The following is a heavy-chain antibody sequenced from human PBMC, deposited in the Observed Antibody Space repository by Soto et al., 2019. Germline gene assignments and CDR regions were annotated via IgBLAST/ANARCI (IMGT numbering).Heavy chain of an antibody. CDR3: ARLFHQDRRGYSYGYFFDY. V-gene: IGHV5-51*01. Sequence: GESLKISCKGSEYSFTSYWIGWVRQMPGKGLEWMGIIYPGDSDTRYSPSFQGQVTISADKSISTAYLQWSRLKASDTAMYYCARLFHQDRRGYSYGYFFDYWGQGTLVTVSS. CDR1: EYSFTSYW. D-gene: IGHD5-18*01. J-gene: IGHJ4*02. CDR2: IYPGDSDT.